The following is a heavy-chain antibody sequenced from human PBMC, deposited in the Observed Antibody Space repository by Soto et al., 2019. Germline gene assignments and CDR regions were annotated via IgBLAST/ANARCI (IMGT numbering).Heavy chain of an antibody. D-gene: IGHD3-10*01. CDR1: GYTFTSYG. CDR2: ISAYNGNT. J-gene: IGHJ6*02. V-gene: IGHV1-18*01. CDR3: GRDFPYGSGSYWYYYYYGMDV. Sequence: GASVKVSCKASGYTFTSYGISWVRQAPGQGLEWMEWISAYNGNTNYAQKLQGRVTMTTDTSTSTAYMELRSLRSDDTAVYYCGRDFPYGSGSYWYYYYYGMDVWGQGTTVTVSS.